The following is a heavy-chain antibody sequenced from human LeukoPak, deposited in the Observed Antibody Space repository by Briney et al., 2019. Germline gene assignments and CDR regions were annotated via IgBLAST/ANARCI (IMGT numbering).Heavy chain of an antibody. CDR3: AIDYDSSDSYFDY. J-gene: IGHJ4*02. CDR1: GFTFSNNP. CDR2: ITGSGGTS. Sequence: PGGSLRLSCGASGFTFSNNPMNWVRQAPGRGLEWVSLITGSGGTSHYADSVKGRFTISRDNFKNTLYLQMNSLRAEDTAVYYCAIDYDSSDSYFDYWGQGTLVTVSS. V-gene: IGHV3-23*01. D-gene: IGHD3-22*01.